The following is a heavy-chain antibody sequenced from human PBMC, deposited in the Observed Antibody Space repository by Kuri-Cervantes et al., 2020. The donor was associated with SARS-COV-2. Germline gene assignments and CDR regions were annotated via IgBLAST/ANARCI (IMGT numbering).Heavy chain of an antibody. D-gene: IGHD3-22*01. J-gene: IGHJ6*02. CDR2: INPDGSYT. Sequence: GGSLRLSCVASGFTFSGHWIHWVRQAPGKGLVWVSRINPDGSYTYNADYVKRRSTISRDNAKNSLYLQMNSLRAEDTAVYYCARDVKYYDKGLYYYGTDVWGQGTTVTVSS. CDR1: GFTFSGHW. V-gene: IGHV3-74*01. CDR3: ARDVKYYDKGLYYYGTDV.